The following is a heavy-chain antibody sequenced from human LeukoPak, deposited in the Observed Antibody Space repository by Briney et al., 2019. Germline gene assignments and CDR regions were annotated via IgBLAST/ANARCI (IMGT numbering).Heavy chain of an antibody. D-gene: IGHD4-17*01. CDR2: IIPILGIA. Sequence: SSVKVSCKPSGGTFSSYAISWVRQAPGQGREWMGRIIPILGIANYAQKFQGRVTITAAKSTSTAYMELSSLRSEDTAVYYCARDLYDYGDLGAFQHWGAGTLVTVSS. V-gene: IGHV1-69*04. CDR3: ARDLYDYGDLGAFQH. CDR1: GGTFSSYA. J-gene: IGHJ1*01.